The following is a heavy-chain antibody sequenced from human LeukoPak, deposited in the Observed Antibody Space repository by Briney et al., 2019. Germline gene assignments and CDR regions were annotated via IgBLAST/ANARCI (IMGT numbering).Heavy chain of an antibody. D-gene: IGHD2-2*02. CDR2: VNPNSGNT. Sequence: ASVKVSCKASGYTFTSYDINWVRQATGQGLEWMGWVNPNSGNTGYAQKFQGRVTMTRNTSISTAYMELSSLRSEDTAVYYCARARYCSSTSCYKGRRGFDPWGQGTLVTVSS. CDR1: GYTFTSYD. CDR3: ARARYCSSTSCYKGRRGFDP. V-gene: IGHV1-8*01. J-gene: IGHJ5*02.